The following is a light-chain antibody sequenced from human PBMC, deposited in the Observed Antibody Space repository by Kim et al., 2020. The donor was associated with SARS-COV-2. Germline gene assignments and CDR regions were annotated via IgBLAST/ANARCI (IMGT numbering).Light chain of an antibody. CDR2: GAS. Sequence: EFVLTQSPGTLSLSPGERATLSCRASQSVRNSYLAWFQQKPGQAPRLLIYGASNRATGIPDRFSGSGSGTDFTLTINRLEPEDFAVYYCQQYTSSPVTFGQGTKVDIK. CDR1: QSVRNSY. CDR3: QQYTSSPVT. J-gene: IGKJ1*01. V-gene: IGKV3-20*01.